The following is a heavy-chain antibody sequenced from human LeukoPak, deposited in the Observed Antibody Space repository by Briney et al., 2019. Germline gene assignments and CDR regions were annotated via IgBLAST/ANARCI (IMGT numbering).Heavy chain of an antibody. V-gene: IGHV1-69*13. Sequence: SVKVSCKASGGTFSSYAISWVRQAPGQGLEWMGGIIPIFGTANYAQKFQGRVTITADESTSTAYMELSSLGSEDTAVYYCARDRIIMAKSYYYYYYMDVWGKGTTVTVSS. D-gene: IGHD5-12*01. CDR3: ARDRIIMAKSYYYYYYMDV. J-gene: IGHJ6*03. CDR2: IIPIFGTA. CDR1: GGTFSSYA.